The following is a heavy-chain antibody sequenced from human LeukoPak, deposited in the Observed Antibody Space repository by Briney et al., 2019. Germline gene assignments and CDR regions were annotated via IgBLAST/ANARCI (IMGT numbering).Heavy chain of an antibody. J-gene: IGHJ4*02. CDR1: GGTFSSHA. CDR3: ARGRYCSGGSCLLHYGDYEY. CDR2: IIPIFGTA. V-gene: IGHV1-69*05. Sequence: SVKVSCKASGGTFSSHAISWVRQAPGQGLEWMGRIIPIFGTANYAQKFQGRVTITTDESTSTAYMELSSLRSEDTAVYYCARGRYCSGGSCLLHYGDYEYWGQGTLVTVSS. D-gene: IGHD2-15*01.